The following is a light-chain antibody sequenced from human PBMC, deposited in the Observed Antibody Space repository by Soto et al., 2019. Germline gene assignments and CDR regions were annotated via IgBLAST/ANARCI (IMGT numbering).Light chain of an antibody. J-gene: IGKJ5*01. CDR3: QQRSTWPT. CDR1: ESVDFH. CDR2: DAS. Sequence: EIVMTQSPATLSVSPVERATLSCRASESVDFHLAWYQQKPGQAPRLLIYDASVRATGTPARFSGSGSGTAFTLTISSLEPEDFALYYCQQRSTWPTFGQGTRLEIK. V-gene: IGKV3-11*01.